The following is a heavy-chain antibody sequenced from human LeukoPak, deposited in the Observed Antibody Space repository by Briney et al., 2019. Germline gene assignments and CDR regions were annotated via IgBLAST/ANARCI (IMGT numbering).Heavy chain of an antibody. Sequence: XSSYYWXWIRQPAGKGLEWIGRIYNSGSTKYNPSLKRRVTISVDTSKSQFSLKLSSVTAADTAVYYCAREGIAAAGLFVYYYYYYMDVWGKGTTVTVSS. V-gene: IGHV4-4*07. J-gene: IGHJ6*03. D-gene: IGHD6-13*01. CDR2: IYNSGST. CDR1: XSSYY. CDR3: AREGIAAAGLFVYYYYYYMDV.